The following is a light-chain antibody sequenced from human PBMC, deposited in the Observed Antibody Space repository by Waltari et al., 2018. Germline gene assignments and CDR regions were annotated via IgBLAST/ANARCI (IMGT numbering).Light chain of an antibody. J-gene: IGKJ5*01. Sequence: DIQMTQSPSSLSSSLGDRVTITCLASRGIDAYLNWYQQQPGKAPKLLIYDASTLQRGVPTRFSGGGIGTDFSLTISDLQPEDFATYFCQQSYSAPFTFGRGTRLE. CDR2: DAS. CDR1: RGIDAY. CDR3: QQSYSAPFT. V-gene: IGKV1-39*01.